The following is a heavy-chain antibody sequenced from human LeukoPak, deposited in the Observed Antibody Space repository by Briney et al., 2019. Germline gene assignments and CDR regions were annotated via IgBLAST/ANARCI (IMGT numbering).Heavy chain of an antibody. J-gene: IGHJ5*02. D-gene: IGHD6-13*01. CDR2: IYYSGNT. CDR3: ARRDSSSVVPRWVS. CDR1: GGSIISSSYY. Sequence: SETLSLTCTVSGGSIISSSYYWGWIRQPPGKGLEWIGSIYYSGNTYYNPSLKSRVTVSVDTSKNQFSLKLSSVTAADTAVYYCARRDSSSVVPRWVSWGQGSLVSVSS. V-gene: IGHV4-39*01.